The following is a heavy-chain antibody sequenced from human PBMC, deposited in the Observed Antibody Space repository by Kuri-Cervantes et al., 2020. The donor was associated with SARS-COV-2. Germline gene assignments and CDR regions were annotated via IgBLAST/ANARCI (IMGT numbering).Heavy chain of an antibody. J-gene: IGHJ5*02. CDR3: AREYCTNGVCYRIGGNWFDP. CDR1: GGTFSSYA. CDR2: IIPIFGTA. Sequence: SVKVSCKASGGTFSSYAISWERQAPGQGLEWMGGIIPIFGTANYAQKFQGRVTITADESTSTAYMELSSLRSEDTAVYYCAREYCTNGVCYRIGGNWFDPWGQGTLVTVSS. V-gene: IGHV1-69*13. D-gene: IGHD2-8*01.